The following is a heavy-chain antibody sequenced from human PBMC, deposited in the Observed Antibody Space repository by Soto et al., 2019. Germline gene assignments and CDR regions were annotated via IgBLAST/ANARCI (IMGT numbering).Heavy chain of an antibody. V-gene: IGHV4-31*03. CDR2: IYYSGST. Sequence: QVQLQESGPGLVKPSQTLSLTCTVSGGSISSGGYYWSWIRQHPGKGLEWIGYIYYSGSTYYNPSLKSRVTITVDTSKNQFSLKLSSVTAADTAVYYCARGLTIFGVVLAFDIWGQGTMVTVSS. D-gene: IGHD3-3*01. CDR1: GGSISSGGYY. CDR3: ARGLTIFGVVLAFDI. J-gene: IGHJ3*02.